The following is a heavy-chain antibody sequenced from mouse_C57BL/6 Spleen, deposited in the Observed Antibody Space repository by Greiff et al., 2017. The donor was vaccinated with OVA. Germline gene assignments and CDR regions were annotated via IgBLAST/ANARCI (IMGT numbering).Heavy chain of an antibody. Sequence: EVQLQQSGPVLVKPGASVKMSCKASGYTFTDYYMNWVKQSHGKSLEWIGVINPYNGGTSYNQKFKGKATLTVDKSSSTAYMELNSLTSEDSAVYYCARDYDDAMDYWGQGTSVTVSS. CDR1: GYTFTDYY. CDR3: ARDYDDAMDY. CDR2: INPYNGGT. J-gene: IGHJ4*01. D-gene: IGHD2-4*01. V-gene: IGHV1-19*01.